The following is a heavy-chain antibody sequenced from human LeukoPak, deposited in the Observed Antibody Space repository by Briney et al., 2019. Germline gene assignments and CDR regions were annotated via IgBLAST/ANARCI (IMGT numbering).Heavy chain of an antibody. CDR2: ISAYNGNT. V-gene: IGHV1-18*01. D-gene: IGHD3-22*01. CDR3: ARVVTYYYDSSGRKVAFGI. CDR1: GYTFTSYG. J-gene: IGHJ3*02. Sequence: ASVKVSCKASGYTFTSYGISWVRQAPGQGLEWMGWISAYNGNTNYAQKLQGRVTMTTDTSTSTAYMELRSLRSDDTAVYYCARVVTYYYDSSGRKVAFGIWGQGTMVTVSS.